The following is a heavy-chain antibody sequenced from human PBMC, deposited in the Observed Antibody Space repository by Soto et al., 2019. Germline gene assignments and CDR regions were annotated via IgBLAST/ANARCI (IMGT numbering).Heavy chain of an antibody. Sequence: LRLSCAASXFTFSSYGMHWVRQAPGKGLEWVAVIWYDGSNKYYADSVKGRFTISRDNSKNTLYLQMNSLRAEDTAVYYCARDREATIDYNGMDVWGQGTTVTVSS. J-gene: IGHJ6*02. CDR2: IWYDGSNK. CDR1: XFTFSSYG. CDR3: ARDREATIDYNGMDV. D-gene: IGHD5-12*01. V-gene: IGHV3-33*08.